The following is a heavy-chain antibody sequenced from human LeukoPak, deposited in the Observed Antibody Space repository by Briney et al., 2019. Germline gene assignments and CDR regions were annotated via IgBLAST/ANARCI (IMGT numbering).Heavy chain of an antibody. V-gene: IGHV4-61*02. CDR1: GGSISSGSYY. CDR3: ARDRVDLYYYDSSGYYLGHAFDI. CDR2: IYTSGST. D-gene: IGHD3-22*01. Sequence: SQTLSLTCTVSGGSISSGSYYWSWIRQPAGKGLEWIGRIYTSGSTNYNPSLKSRVTISVDTSKNQFSLKLSSVTAADTAVYYCARDRVDLYYYDSSGYYLGHAFDIWGQGTMVTVSS. J-gene: IGHJ3*02.